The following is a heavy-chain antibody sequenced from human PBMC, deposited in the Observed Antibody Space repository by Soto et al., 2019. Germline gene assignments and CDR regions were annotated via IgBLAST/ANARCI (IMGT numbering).Heavy chain of an antibody. CDR2: MNPNSGNT. Sequence: QVQLVQSGAEVKKPGAAVKVSCKASGYTFTSYDINWVRQATGQGLEWMGWMNPNSGNTGYAQKFQGRVTMTRNTSISTAYMELSSLRSEDTAVYYCARGQLAAAGRGVDYWGQGTLVTVSS. J-gene: IGHJ4*02. D-gene: IGHD6-13*01. CDR3: ARGQLAAAGRGVDY. CDR1: GYTFTSYD. V-gene: IGHV1-8*01.